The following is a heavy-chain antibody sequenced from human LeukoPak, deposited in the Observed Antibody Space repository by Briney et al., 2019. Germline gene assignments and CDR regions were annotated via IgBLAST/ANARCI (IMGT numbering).Heavy chain of an antibody. J-gene: IGHJ3*02. Sequence: PSETLSLTCTVPGSINNYYRSWIRQPPGKGLDWIGYLYYSGSTNYNPSLKSRVTISVDTSKNQFSLNLSSVTAADTAVYYCARVVCSSTSCPRGNAFDIWGQGTMVTVYS. V-gene: IGHV4-59*01. CDR2: LYYSGST. CDR1: GSINNYY. D-gene: IGHD2-2*01. CDR3: ARVVCSSTSCPRGNAFDI.